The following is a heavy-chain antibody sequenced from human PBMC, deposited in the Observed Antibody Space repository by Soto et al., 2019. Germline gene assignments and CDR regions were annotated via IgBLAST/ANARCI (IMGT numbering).Heavy chain of an antibody. CDR1: GFTFSSYA. CDR2: ISGSGGST. V-gene: IGHV3-23*01. Sequence: GGSLRLSCAASGFTFSSYAMGWVRQAPGKGLEWVSAISGSGGSTYYADSVKGRFTISRDNSKNTLYLQMNSLRAEDTAVYYCAIEPESYYYDSSGGFDYWGQGTLVTVSS. CDR3: AIEPESYYYDSSGGFDY. J-gene: IGHJ4*02. D-gene: IGHD3-22*01.